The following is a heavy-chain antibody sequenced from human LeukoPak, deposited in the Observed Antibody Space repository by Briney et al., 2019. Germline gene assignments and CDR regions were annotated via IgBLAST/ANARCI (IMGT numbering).Heavy chain of an antibody. J-gene: IGHJ5*02. CDR2: INHSGSA. CDR1: GGSFSGYY. Sequence: SETLSLTCAVYGGSFSGYYWSWIRQPPGKGLEWIGEINHSGSANYNPSLKSRVTISVDTSKNQFSLKLTSVTASDTAMYYCARQDGDYVVDPWGQGTLVTVSS. V-gene: IGHV4-34*01. CDR3: ARQDGDYVVDP. D-gene: IGHD4-17*01.